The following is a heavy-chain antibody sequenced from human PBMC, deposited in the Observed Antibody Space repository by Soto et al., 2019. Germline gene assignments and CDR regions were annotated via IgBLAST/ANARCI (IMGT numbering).Heavy chain of an antibody. D-gene: IGHD3-16*02. CDR3: MRPNRGYPGDS. CDR1: GFTFSTYS. Sequence: PGGSLRLSCAASGFTFSTYSMNWVRQAPGKGLEWVAVITTSSSFRFYADSVKGRFTISRDDAKNSLYLQLNSLRAEDTGVYYCMRPNRGYPGDSWGQGT. J-gene: IGHJ4*02. V-gene: IGHV3-21*01. CDR2: ITTSSSFR.